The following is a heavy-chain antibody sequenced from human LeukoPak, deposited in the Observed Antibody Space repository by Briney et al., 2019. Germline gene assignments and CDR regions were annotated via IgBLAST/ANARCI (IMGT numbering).Heavy chain of an antibody. V-gene: IGHV3-53*01. J-gene: IGHJ4*02. CDR3: ARGATLSGSYSLDY. Sequence: GESLRLSCAASGFTVSTNYMSWVRQAPGKGLEWVSVIYSGGSTFHADSVKGRFTISRDNSKNTLHLQMNSLRAEDTAVYYCARGATLSGSYSLDYWGQGTLVTVSS. CDR1: GFTVSTNY. CDR2: IYSGGST. D-gene: IGHD1-26*01.